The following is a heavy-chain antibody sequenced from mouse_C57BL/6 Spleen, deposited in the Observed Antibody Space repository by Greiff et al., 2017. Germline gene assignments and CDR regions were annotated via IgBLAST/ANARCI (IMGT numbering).Heavy chain of an antibody. V-gene: IGHV1-15*01. CDR1: GYTFTDYE. Sequence: VQLQQSGAELVRPGASVTLSCKASGYTFTDYEMHWVKQTPVHGLEWIGAIAPETGGTAYNQKFKGKAILTADKSSSTAYMELRSLTSEDSAVYYCTREGDAAWFAYWGQGTLVTVSA. CDR3: TREGDAAWFAY. CDR2: IAPETGGT. D-gene: IGHD3-3*01. J-gene: IGHJ3*01.